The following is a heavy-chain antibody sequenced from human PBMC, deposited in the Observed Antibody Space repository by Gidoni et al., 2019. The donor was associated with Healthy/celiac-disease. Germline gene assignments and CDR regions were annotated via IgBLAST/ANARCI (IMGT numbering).Heavy chain of an antibody. CDR2: LYYRGST. CDR3: ARSGCSSTSCQYYYGMDV. Sequence: QVQLQESGPGLVKPSQTLSLTCTVSGGSISSGGYYWSWIRQHPGKGLEWIGYLYYRGSTYYNPSLKSRVTISVDTSKNQFSLKLSSVTAADTAVYYCARSGCSSTSCQYYYGMDVWGQGTTVTVSS. CDR1: GGSISSGGYY. D-gene: IGHD2-2*01. J-gene: IGHJ6*02. V-gene: IGHV4-31*03.